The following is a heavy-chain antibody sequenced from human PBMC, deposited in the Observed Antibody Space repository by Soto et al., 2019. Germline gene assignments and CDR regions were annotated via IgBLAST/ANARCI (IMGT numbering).Heavy chain of an antibody. CDR1: GFTFSSYG. V-gene: IGHV3-33*01. CDR3: ASGYPTFDY. J-gene: IGHJ4*02. D-gene: IGHD3-22*01. Sequence: QVQLVESGGGVVQPGRSLRLSCAASGFTFSSYGMHWVRQAPGKGLEWVAVIWYDGSNKYYADSVKGRFTISRDNSKNPLYLQMNSLRAEDTAVYYCASGYPTFDYWGQGTLVTVSS. CDR2: IWYDGSNK.